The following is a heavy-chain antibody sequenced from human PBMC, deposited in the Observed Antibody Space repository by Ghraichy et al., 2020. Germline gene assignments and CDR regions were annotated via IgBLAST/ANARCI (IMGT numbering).Heavy chain of an antibody. D-gene: IGHD3-22*01. Sequence: SCAASGFTFSSYAMSWVRQAPGKGLEWVSTISASGSSTYYADFVKGRFTISRDNSKNTLYLQMNSLRAEDTALHYCAKDPVNYHDTSAYFFDSWGQGTLVTVSS. J-gene: IGHJ4*02. CDR3: AKDPVNYHDTSAYFFDS. CDR1: GFTFSSYA. CDR2: ISASGSST. V-gene: IGHV3-23*01.